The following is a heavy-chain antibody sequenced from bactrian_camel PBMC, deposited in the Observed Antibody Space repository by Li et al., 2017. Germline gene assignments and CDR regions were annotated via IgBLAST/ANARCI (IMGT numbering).Heavy chain of an antibody. J-gene: IGHJ4*01. CDR1: RRTSGSSF. V-gene: IGHV3S53*01. Sequence: QLVESGGGSVQAGGSLRLSCVASRRTSGSSFMAWFRQAPGKEREGVAGVRESGFATYAGSVKGRFTISRDDAKSTVYLQMNSLKSDDTALYYCAVGFRPTDPKYRGQGTQVTVS. CDR3: AVGFRPTDPKY. CDR2: VRESGFA. D-gene: IGHD4*01.